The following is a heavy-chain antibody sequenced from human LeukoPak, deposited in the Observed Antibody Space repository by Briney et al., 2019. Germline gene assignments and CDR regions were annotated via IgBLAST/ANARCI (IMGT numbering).Heavy chain of an antibody. V-gene: IGHV4-61*02. Sequence: SQTLSLTCTVSGGSITSGSYYWSWIRQPAGKGLEWIGRIHTSGSTNYNPSLKSRVTISVDTSKNQFSLKLSSVTAADTAVYYCAREVYCSSTSCPRGGYNWFDPWGQGTLVIVSS. CDR3: AREVYCSSTSCPRGGYNWFDP. D-gene: IGHD2-2*01. J-gene: IGHJ5*02. CDR2: IHTSGST. CDR1: GGSITSGSYY.